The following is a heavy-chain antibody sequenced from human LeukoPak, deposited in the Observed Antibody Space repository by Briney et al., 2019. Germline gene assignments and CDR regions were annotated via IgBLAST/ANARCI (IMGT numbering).Heavy chain of an antibody. V-gene: IGHV3-23*01. CDR1: QFTFSSYA. D-gene: IGHD3-3*01. J-gene: IGHJ6*03. CDR3: AKGTAGDYDFWSGYYHMDV. Sequence: GGSLRLSCAASQFTFSSYAMSWVRQAPGKGLEWVSAISGSGGSTYYADSVKGRFTISRDNSKNTLYLQMNSLKAEDTAVYYCAKGTAGDYDFWSGYYHMDVWGKGTTVTVSS. CDR2: ISGSGGST.